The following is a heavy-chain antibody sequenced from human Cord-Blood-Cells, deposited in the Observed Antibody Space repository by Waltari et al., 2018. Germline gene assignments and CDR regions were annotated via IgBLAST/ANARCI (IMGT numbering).Heavy chain of an antibody. CDR3: ARVAYSRGWYTADNWFDP. CDR1: GYSISSGYY. Sequence: QVQLQESGPGLVKPSETLSLTCAVSGYSISSGYYWGWIRQPPGKGLEWIGSIYHSGGTYYNPALKSRVTISVDTSKNQFSLKLSSVTAADTAVYYCARVAYSRGWYTADNWFDPWGQGTLVTVSS. V-gene: IGHV4-38-2*01. J-gene: IGHJ5*02. CDR2: IYHSGGT. D-gene: IGHD6-19*01.